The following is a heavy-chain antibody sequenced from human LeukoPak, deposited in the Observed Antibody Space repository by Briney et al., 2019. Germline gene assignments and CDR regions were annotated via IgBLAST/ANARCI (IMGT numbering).Heavy chain of an antibody. J-gene: IGHJ4*02. CDR3: ARDWYSSSWYYFDY. D-gene: IGHD6-13*01. CDR1: GFTFSSYW. Sequence: PGGSLRLSCAASGFTFSSYWMSWVRQAPGKGLEWVANIKQDGSEKYYADSVRGRFTISRDNAKNSLYLQMNSLRAEDTAVYYCARDWYSSSWYYFDYWGQGTLVTVSS. V-gene: IGHV3-7*01. CDR2: IKQDGSEK.